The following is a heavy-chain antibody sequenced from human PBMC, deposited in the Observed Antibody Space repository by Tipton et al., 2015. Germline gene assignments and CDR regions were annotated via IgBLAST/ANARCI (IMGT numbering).Heavy chain of an antibody. Sequence: TLSLTCTVSGGSISSGDYYWSWIRQPPGKGLEWIGYIYYSGSTYYNPSLKSRVTISVDTSKNQFSLKLSSVTAADTAVYYCARDLKLTGYYYGMDVWGQGTTVTVSS. CDR3: ARDLKLTGYYYGMDV. V-gene: IGHV4-30-4*01. D-gene: IGHD3-9*01. CDR2: IYYSGST. J-gene: IGHJ6*02. CDR1: GGSISSGDYY.